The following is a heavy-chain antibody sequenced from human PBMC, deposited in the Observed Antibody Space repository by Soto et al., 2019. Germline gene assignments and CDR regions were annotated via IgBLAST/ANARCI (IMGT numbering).Heavy chain of an antibody. D-gene: IGHD5-18*01. Sequence: QVQLEQSETEVKLPGSSVTVSCRASGGTFNRHAINWVRQAPGQGLEWMGGVIPIYGTTNYARKYQGRVTLTADESTGTARMEVNGLRSEDTGIYYCARSGYSYGLALRYFGLDVWGQGTTVIVAS. J-gene: IGHJ6*02. CDR1: GGTFNRHA. CDR2: VIPIYGTT. CDR3: ARSGYSYGLALRYFGLDV. V-gene: IGHV1-69*01.